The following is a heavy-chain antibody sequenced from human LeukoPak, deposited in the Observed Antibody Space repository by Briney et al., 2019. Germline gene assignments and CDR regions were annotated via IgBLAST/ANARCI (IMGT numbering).Heavy chain of an antibody. V-gene: IGHV5-51*01. CDR3: ARSAAPPDPPHPHLDY. Sequence: GESLRISCKGSGYSFTSYWIGWVRQLPGKGLEWMGIIYPGDSDTRYSPSFQGQVTISADKSISTAYLQWSSLKASDTAMYYCARSAAPPDPPHPHLDYWGQGTLVTVSS. CDR1: GYSFTSYW. J-gene: IGHJ4*02. CDR2: IYPGDSDT. D-gene: IGHD2-2*01.